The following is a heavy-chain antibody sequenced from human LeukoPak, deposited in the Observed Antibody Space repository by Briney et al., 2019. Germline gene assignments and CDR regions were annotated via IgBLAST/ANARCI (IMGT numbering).Heavy chain of an antibody. CDR2: IYYSGST. J-gene: IGHJ2*01. Sequence: SETLSLTCTVSGGSISSYYWNWIRQPPGKGLEWIGYIYYSGSTNYNPSLKSRVTISVDTSKNQFSLKLSSVTAADTAMYYCVRGYWHFDLWGRRTLVTVSS. V-gene: IGHV4-59*01. CDR3: VRGYWHFDL. CDR1: GGSISSYY.